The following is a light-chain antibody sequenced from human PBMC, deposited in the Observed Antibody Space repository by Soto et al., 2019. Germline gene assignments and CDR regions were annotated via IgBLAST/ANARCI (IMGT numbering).Light chain of an antibody. CDR2: SDD. Sequence: QSVLTQPPSLSGNPGQRVTISCSGSNSNIGRYSVNWYQHFPGTAPKILIYSDDERPSGVPDRFSGSKSGTSASLAISGLHSEDEAEYYCAAWDDNLNGPLFGGGTKVTVL. V-gene: IGLV1-44*01. CDR1: NSNIGRYS. J-gene: IGLJ3*02. CDR3: AAWDDNLNGPL.